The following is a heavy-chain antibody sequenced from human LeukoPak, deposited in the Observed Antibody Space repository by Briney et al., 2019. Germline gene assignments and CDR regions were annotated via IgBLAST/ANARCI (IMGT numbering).Heavy chain of an antibody. CDR3: ARHRVGDSSGYNYPFDY. J-gene: IGHJ4*02. CDR2: IYYSGST. D-gene: IGHD3-22*01. V-gene: IGHV4-31*03. CDR1: GASISSGRYY. Sequence: SETLSLACTVSGASISSGRYYWSWIRHLPGKGLEWIAYIYYSGSTYYNPSLKSRVTISIDTSNNQFSLNLISVTAADTAVYYCARHRVGDSSGYNYPFDYWGQGTLVTVSS.